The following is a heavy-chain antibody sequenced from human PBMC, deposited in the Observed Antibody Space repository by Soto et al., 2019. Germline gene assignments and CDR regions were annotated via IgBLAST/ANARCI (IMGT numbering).Heavy chain of an antibody. V-gene: IGHV4-39*01. CDR3: ARHSVLLWFGGTRNWFDP. D-gene: IGHD3-10*01. J-gene: IGHJ5*02. Sequence: ASETLSLTCTVSGGSISSSSYYWGWIRQPPGKGLEWIGSIYYSGSTYYNPSLKSRVTISVDTSKNQFSLKLSSVTAADTAVYYCARHSVLLWFGGTRNWFDPWGQGTLVTVSS. CDR1: GGSISSSSYY. CDR2: IYYSGST.